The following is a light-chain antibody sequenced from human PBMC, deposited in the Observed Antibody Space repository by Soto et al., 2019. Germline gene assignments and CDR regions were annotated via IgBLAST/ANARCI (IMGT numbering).Light chain of an antibody. CDR2: DAS. CDR3: QQYNNWQPLT. J-gene: IGKJ4*01. Sequence: IVLTQSRSALSLSPVERATLAFMASQSVSSYLAWYQQKPGQAPKLLVFDASTRATGIPARFSGSGSGTEFTLTLSGLQSEDFAVYYCQQYNNWQPLTFGGGTKVDIK. V-gene: IGKV3-15*01. CDR1: QSVSSY.